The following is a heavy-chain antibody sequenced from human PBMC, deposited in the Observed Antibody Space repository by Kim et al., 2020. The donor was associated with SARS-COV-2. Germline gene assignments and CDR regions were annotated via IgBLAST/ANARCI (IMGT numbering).Heavy chain of an antibody. J-gene: IGHJ1*01. D-gene: IGHD4-17*01. V-gene: IGHV3-11*04. CDR3: ARDRTTVTTAYFQH. Sequence: ADQVKGRCTNSRNNAKTALFLQMNSLGAEDTAVYYCARDRTTVTTAYFQHWGQGTLVTVSS.